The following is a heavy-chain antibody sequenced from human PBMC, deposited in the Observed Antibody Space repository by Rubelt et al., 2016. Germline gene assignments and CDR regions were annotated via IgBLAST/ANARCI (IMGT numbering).Heavy chain of an antibody. CDR2: IYSGGST. Sequence: EVQLVESGGGLVQPGGSLRLSCAASGFTFSSYAMSWVRQAPGKGLEWVSVIYSGGSTYYADSVKGRFTISRDNSKNTLYLQMNSLRAEDTAVYYCARGTGSSIPPYYFDYWGQGTLVTVSS. CDR3: ARGTGSSIPPYYFDY. D-gene: IGHD1-26*01. J-gene: IGHJ4*02. CDR1: GFTFSSYA. V-gene: IGHV3-66*01.